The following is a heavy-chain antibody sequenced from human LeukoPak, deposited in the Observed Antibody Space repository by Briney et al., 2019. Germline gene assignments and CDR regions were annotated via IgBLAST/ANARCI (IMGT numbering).Heavy chain of an antibody. CDR2: ISYDGSDE. V-gene: IGHV3-30-3*01. CDR3: AREIPYSAFDI. D-gene: IGHD2-21*01. J-gene: IGHJ3*02. Sequence: GRSLRLSCAASGFTFSRYAMHWVRQAPGKGLEWVAVISYDGSDEYYADSVKGRFTISRDNSKNTLYLQMNSLRPEDTAVYYCAREIPYSAFDIWGQGTMVTVSS. CDR1: GFTFSRYA.